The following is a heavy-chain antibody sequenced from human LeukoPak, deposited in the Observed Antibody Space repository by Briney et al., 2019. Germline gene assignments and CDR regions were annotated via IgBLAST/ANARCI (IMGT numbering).Heavy chain of an antibody. Sequence: SETLSLTCTVSGGSISSGSYYWSWIRQPAGKGLEWIGRIYTSGSTNYNPSLESRVTISVDTSKDQFSLKLSSVTAADTAVYYCASVYYDCWSGYYGYWGQGTLVTVSS. J-gene: IGHJ4*02. D-gene: IGHD3-3*01. CDR2: IYTSGST. CDR3: ASVYYDCWSGYYGY. CDR1: GGSISSGSYY. V-gene: IGHV4-61*02.